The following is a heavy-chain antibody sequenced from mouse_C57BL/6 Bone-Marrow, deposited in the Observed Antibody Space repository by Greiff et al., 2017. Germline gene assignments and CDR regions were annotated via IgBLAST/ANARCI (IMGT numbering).Heavy chain of an antibody. CDR2: IDPETGGT. Sequence: VKLQESGAELVRPGASVTLSCKASGYTFTDYEMHWVKQTPVHGLEWIGAIDPETGGTAYNQKFKGKAILTADKSSSTAYMELRSLTSEDSAVYYCTRGGLRRFAYWGQGTLVTVSA. J-gene: IGHJ3*01. CDR1: GYTFTDYE. V-gene: IGHV1-15*01. D-gene: IGHD2-2*01. CDR3: TRGGLRRFAY.